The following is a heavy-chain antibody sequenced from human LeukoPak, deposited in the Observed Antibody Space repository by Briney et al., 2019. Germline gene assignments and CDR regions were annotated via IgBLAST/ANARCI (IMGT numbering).Heavy chain of an antibody. CDR2: ISGSGGST. CDR1: GFTFSSYA. D-gene: IGHD2-15*01. CDR3: AKDSGYCSGGSCYHVGPWFDP. J-gene: IGHJ5*02. Sequence: PGGSLRLSCAASGFTFSSYAMSWVRQAPGKGLEWVSAISGSGGSTYYADSVKGRFTISRDNSKNTLYLQMNSLRAEDTAVYYCAKDSGYCSGGSCYHVGPWFDPWGQGTLVTVSS. V-gene: IGHV3-23*01.